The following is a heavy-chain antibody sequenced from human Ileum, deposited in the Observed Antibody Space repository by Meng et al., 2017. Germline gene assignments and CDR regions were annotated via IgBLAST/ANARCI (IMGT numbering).Heavy chain of an antibody. Sequence: EVQLVGPGGGLVRPGGSLGLSGAASGFTFSDHYMDWVRQAPGKGLEWIGRIRNKVNSYTTQYVASVKGRFTISRDDSENSLYLQMNSLTIDDTAVYYCTRDWATSLDSWGQGTLVTVSS. CDR2: IRNKVNSYTT. J-gene: IGHJ5*01. V-gene: IGHV3-72*01. CDR1: GFTFSDHY. CDR3: TRDWATSLDS. D-gene: IGHD1-26*01.